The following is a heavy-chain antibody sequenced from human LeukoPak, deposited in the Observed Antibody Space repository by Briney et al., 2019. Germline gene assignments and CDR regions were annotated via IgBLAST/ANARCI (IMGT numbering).Heavy chain of an antibody. Sequence: SESLSLTCAVYGASFNDYYWTWIRQPPGKGLEWIGEINHSGITRYKPSLKSRVTISVDTSKNQFSLNLISVTAADTAVYYCARGIYSNYDWFDPWGQGTLVTVVS. D-gene: IGHD4-11*01. CDR2: INHSGIT. V-gene: IGHV4-34*01. J-gene: IGHJ5*02. CDR3: ARGIYSNYDWFDP. CDR1: GASFNDYY.